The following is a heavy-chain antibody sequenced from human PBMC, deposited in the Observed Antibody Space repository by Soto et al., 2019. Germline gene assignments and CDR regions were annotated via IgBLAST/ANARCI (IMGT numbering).Heavy chain of an antibody. CDR2: INHSGST. J-gene: IGHJ5*02. V-gene: IGHV4-34*01. CDR3: ARGRLGSGWYRLLARWFDP. CDR1: GGSFSGYY. D-gene: IGHD6-19*01. Sequence: PSETLSLTCAVYGGSFSGYYWSWIRQPPGKGLEWIGEINHSGSTNYNPSLKSRVTISVDTSKNQFSLKLSSVTAADTAVYYCARGRLGSGWYRLLARWFDPWGQGTLVTVSS.